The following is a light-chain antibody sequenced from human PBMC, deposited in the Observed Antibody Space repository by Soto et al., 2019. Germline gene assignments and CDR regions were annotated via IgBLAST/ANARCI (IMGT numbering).Light chain of an antibody. CDR2: GAS. CDR1: QSVTDN. J-gene: IGKJ1*01. CDR3: QQSISWPRT. Sequence: EIEMTHSPATLSVSPWERATLSWRASQSVTDNLAWYQQKPGQAPRLLIYGASTRASGVPARFSGSGSGTDFTLTISSLQSEDFAVYYCQQSISWPRTFGQGTKVDIK. V-gene: IGKV3-15*01.